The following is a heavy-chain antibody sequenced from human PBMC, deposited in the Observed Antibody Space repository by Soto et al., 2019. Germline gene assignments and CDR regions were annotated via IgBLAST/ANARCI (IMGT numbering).Heavy chain of an antibody. CDR2: IYPGDSDT. J-gene: IGHJ4*02. Sequence: GESLKISCKGSGYSFTSYWIGWVRQMPGKGLEWMGIIYPGDSDTRYSPSFQGQVTISADKSISTAYLQWSSLKASDTAMYYCARTRTGYSSGPYYFDYWGQGTLVTVSS. V-gene: IGHV5-51*01. CDR3: ARTRTGYSSGPYYFDY. CDR1: GYSFTSYW. D-gene: IGHD6-19*01.